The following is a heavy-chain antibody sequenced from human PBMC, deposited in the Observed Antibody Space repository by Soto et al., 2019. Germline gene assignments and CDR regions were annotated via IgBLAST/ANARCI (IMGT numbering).Heavy chain of an antibody. D-gene: IGHD3-22*01. CDR1: GDSVTISDYY. CDR3: AAHDSGGYYAEY. CDR2: IHYSGST. V-gene: IGHV4-39*01. J-gene: IGHJ4*02. Sequence: QLQLQESGPGLVKPSETLSLTCTVSGDSVTISDYYWGWIRQPPGKGLEWIGSIHYSGSTYYNPSFMVRVTISGDSTKNQFSLKLTSVTAADAAVYYCAAHDSGGYYAEYWGQGTLVTVSA.